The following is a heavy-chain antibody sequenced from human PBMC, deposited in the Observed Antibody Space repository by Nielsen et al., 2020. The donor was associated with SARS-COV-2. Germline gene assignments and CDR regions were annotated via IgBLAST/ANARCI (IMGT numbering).Heavy chain of an antibody. Sequence: ASVKVSCKAYGYTFSNYGISWVRQAPGQGLEWMGWISPYNDNRKFVQKFQDRLTMTADTPTSTAYMELRSLKSDDTAVYYCARAYGGVISKADYWGQGTLVTVSS. CDR1: GYTFSNYG. V-gene: IGHV1-18*01. J-gene: IGHJ4*02. D-gene: IGHD2-2*01. CDR3: ARAYGGVISKADY. CDR2: ISPYNDNR.